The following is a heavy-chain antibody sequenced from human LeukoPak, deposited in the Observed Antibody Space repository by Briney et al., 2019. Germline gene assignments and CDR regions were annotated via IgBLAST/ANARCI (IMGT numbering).Heavy chain of an antibody. J-gene: IGHJ6*03. CDR3: ARWRRYSGYGGYYYYYMDV. V-gene: IGHV3-7*01. Sequence: PGGSLRLSCAASGFTFSSYWMSWVRQAPGKGLEWVANIKQDGSEKYYVDSVKGRLTISRDNAKNSLYLKMNSLRAEDTAVYYCARWRRYSGYGGYYYYYMDVWGKGTTVTVSS. CDR1: GFTFSSYW. CDR2: IKQDGSEK. D-gene: IGHD5-12*01.